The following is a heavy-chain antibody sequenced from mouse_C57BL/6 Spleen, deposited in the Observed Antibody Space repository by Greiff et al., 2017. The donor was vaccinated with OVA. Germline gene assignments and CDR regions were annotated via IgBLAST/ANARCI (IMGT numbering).Heavy chain of an antibody. J-gene: IGHJ1*03. V-gene: IGHV1-55*01. D-gene: IGHD1-1*01. CDR1: GYTFTSYW. CDR3: ARGVYGSSYVRYFDV. CDR2: IYPGSGST. Sequence: QVQLQQPGAELVKPGASVKMSCKASGYTFTSYWITWVKQRPGQGLEWIGDIYPGSGSTNYNEKFKSKATLTVDTSSSTAYMQLSSLTSEDSAVYYCARGVYGSSYVRYFDVWGTGTTVTVSS.